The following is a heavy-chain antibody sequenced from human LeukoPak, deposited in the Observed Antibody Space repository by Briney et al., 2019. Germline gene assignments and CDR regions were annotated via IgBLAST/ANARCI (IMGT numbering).Heavy chain of an antibody. CDR1: GYTFTNYY. V-gene: IGHV1-46*01. D-gene: IGHD3-22*01. J-gene: IGHJ3*02. CDR3: ARAVVNYYDSKGDRPYGAFDI. Sequence: ASVKVPCKASGYTFTNYYIHWVRRAPGQGLEWMGIINPSAGATNYAQKFQGRVTMTRDTSTTTVYMELSSLRSEDTAVYYCARAVVNYYDSKGDRPYGAFDIWGHGTMVTVSS. CDR2: INPSAGAT.